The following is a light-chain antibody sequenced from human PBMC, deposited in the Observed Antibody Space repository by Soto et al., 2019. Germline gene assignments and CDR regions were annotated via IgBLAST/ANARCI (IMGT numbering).Light chain of an antibody. CDR1: SSNIGSNF. CDR2: RNN. V-gene: IGLV1-47*01. J-gene: IGLJ3*02. CDR3: AAWDDSLRGWV. Sequence: QSVLTQPPSASGTPGQRVTISFSGSSSNIGSNFVYWYQQFPGTAPKLLIYRNNQRPSGVPDRFSGSKSGTSASLAISGLPSEDEADYYCAAWDDSLRGWVLGGGTKLTVL.